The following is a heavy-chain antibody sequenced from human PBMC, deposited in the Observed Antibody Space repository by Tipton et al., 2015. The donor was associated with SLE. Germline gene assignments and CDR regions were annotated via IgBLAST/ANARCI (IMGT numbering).Heavy chain of an antibody. CDR2: IHYTGSA. CDR3: ARHGRIEMALVKGCFDP. V-gene: IGHV4-59*05. Sequence: TLSLTCTVSGGSISSYYWSWIRQPPGKGLEWIASIHYTGSAYENPSFKSRVSTSVDTSRNQFSLMLRSVTAADTATYYCARHGRIEMALVKGCFDPWGQGRPVTVSS. J-gene: IGHJ5*02. CDR1: GGSISSYY. D-gene: IGHD5-24*01.